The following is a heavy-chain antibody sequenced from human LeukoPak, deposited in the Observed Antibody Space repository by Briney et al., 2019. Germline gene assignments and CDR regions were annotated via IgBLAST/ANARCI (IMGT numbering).Heavy chain of an antibody. D-gene: IGHD2-2*01. CDR1: GGTFSSYA. V-gene: IGHV1-69*04. J-gene: IGHJ5*02. CDR3: ARGAGYCSSTSCFRNWFDP. CDR2: IIPILGIA. Sequence: GASVKVSCKASGGTFSSYAISWVRQAPGQGLEWMGRIIPILGIANYAQKFQGRVTITADKSTSTAYMGLSSLRSEDTAVYYCARGAGYCSSTSCFRNWFDPWGQGTLVTVSS.